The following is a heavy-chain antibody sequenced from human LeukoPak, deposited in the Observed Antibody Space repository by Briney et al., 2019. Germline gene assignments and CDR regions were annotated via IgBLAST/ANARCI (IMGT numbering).Heavy chain of an antibody. CDR3: ARVIAAAPGYWYFDL. J-gene: IGHJ2*01. D-gene: IGHD6-13*01. Sequence: SETLSLTCTVSGGSISSGDYYWSWIRQPPGKGLEWIGYIYYSGSTNYNPSLKSRVTISVDTSKNQFSLKLSSVTAADTAVYYCARVIAAAPGYWYFDLWGRGTLVTVSS. CDR1: GGSISSGDYY. CDR2: IYYSGST. V-gene: IGHV4-61*08.